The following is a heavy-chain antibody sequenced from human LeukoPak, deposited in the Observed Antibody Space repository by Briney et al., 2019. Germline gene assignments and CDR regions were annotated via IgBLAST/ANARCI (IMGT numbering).Heavy chain of an antibody. J-gene: IGHJ4*02. CDR2: IYTSGST. CDR3: ARDLLRRYFDY. Sequence: SETLSLTCTVSGGSISSGSYYWSWIRQPAGKGLEWIGRIYTSGSTNYNPSLKSRVTISVDTSKNQFSLKLSSVTAADTAVYYCARDLLRRYFDYWGQGTLVTVSS. V-gene: IGHV4-61*02. CDR1: GGSISSGSYY.